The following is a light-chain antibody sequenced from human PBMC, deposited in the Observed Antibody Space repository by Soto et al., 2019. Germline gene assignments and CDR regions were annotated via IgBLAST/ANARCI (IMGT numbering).Light chain of an antibody. CDR1: QSLVHSDGNTY. Sequence: DVVLTQSPVSLPVTLGQPASISCMSSQSLVHSDGNTYLNWFQQRPGHSPRRLAYRVSNRDSGDPDNFSGSVSGTAFTLKIRSVEAEDIGVYYCMLGTQWTRTFGQGTKMEIK. CDR3: MLGTQWTRT. V-gene: IGKV2-30*02. CDR2: RVS. J-gene: IGKJ1*01.